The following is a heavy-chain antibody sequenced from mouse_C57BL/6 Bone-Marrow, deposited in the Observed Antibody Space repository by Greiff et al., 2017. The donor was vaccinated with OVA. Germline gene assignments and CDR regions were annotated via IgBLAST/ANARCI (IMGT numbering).Heavy chain of an antibody. V-gene: IGHV1-61*01. CDR3: ARYDYGYFDV. D-gene: IGHD2-3*01. CDR2: IYPSDSET. J-gene: IGHJ1*03. CDR1: GYTFTSSW. Sequence: QVQLQQPGAELVRPGSSVKLSCKASGYTFTSSWMDWVKQRPGQGLEWIGNIYPSDSETHYNQKFKDKATLTVDKSSSTAYMQLSSLTSEDSAVYYCARYDYGYFDVWGTGTTVTVSS.